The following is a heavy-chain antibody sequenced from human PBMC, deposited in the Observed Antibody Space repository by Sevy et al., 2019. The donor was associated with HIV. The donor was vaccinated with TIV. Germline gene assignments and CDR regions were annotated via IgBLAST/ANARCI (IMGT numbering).Heavy chain of an antibody. CDR1: GFTFSFYA. J-gene: IGHJ6*02. V-gene: IGHV3-30*04. Sequence: GGSLRLSCAGSGFTFSFYAMHWVRQAPGKGLEWVAVISYNGNNKKYADSVKGRFTISRDNSKNTVYLQMNSLRGEDTAAYYCAREGLVPTATPDRYYFYGMDIWGQGTTVRLL. CDR3: AREGLVPTATPDRYYFYGMDI. CDR2: ISYNGNNK. D-gene: IGHD2-2*01.